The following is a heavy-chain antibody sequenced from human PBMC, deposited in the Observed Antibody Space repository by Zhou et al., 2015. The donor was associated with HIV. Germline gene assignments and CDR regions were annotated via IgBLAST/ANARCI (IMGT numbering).Heavy chain of an antibody. CDR2: IIPIFGTA. CDR1: GGTFSSYA. CDR3: ARAPGGTMVRGVISYFDY. J-gene: IGHJ4*02. Sequence: QVQLVQSGAEVKKPGSSVKVSCKASGGTFSSYAISWVRQAPGQGLEWMGGIIPIFGTANYAQKFQGRVTITADESTSTAYMELSSLRSEDTAVYYCARAPGGTMVRGVISYFDYWGQGTLVTVSS. V-gene: IGHV1-69*01. D-gene: IGHD3-10*01.